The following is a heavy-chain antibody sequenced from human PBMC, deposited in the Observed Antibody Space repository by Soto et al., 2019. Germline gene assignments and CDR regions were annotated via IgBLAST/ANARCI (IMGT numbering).Heavy chain of an antibody. V-gene: IGHV3-30-3*01. CDR2: ISYDGSNK. Sequence: GGSLRHSCSASVFTFRSYAMHWVRQAPGKGLEWVAVISYDGSNKYYADSVKGRFTISRDNSKNTLYLQMNSLRAEDTAVYYCGRTIITHSYSYSNCMVFLGQGSPVSVS. CDR3: GRTIITHSYSYSNCMVF. J-gene: IGHJ6*02. D-gene: IGHD3-22*01. CDR1: VFTFRSYA.